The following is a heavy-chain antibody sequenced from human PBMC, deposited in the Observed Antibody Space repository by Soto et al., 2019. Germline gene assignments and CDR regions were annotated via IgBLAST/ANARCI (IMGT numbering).Heavy chain of an antibody. Sequence: SQTLSLTCAISGDSVSNNSAAWNWIRQSPSRGLEWLGRTYYRSKWYNDYAVSVKSRITINPDTSKNQFSLQLNSVTPEDTAVYYCARDHGWSGVHAFDIWGQGTMVTVSS. CDR3: ARDHGWSGVHAFDI. CDR2: TYYRSKWYN. D-gene: IGHD3-3*01. CDR1: GDSVSNNSAA. V-gene: IGHV6-1*01. J-gene: IGHJ3*02.